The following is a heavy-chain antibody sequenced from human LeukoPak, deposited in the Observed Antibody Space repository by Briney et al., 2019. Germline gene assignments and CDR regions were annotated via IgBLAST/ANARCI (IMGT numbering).Heavy chain of an antibody. V-gene: IGHV1-46*01. J-gene: IGHJ4*02. Sequence: ASVKVSCKASGYTFTCYNIHWVRQAPGQGLGWRSMITSSGGNTNYAQQFQGRVTMTRDTSTCTVYMDLSTLRSDDTAMFFSARVRDGHSSSNIDNWGEGTLVTVSS. CDR1: GYTFTCYN. D-gene: IGHD2/OR15-2a*01. CDR3: ARVRDGHSSSNIDN. CDR2: ITSSGGNT.